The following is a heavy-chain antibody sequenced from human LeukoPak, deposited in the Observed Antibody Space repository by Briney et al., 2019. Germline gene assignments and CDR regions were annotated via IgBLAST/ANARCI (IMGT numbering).Heavy chain of an antibody. CDR2: ISWSSNTM. V-gene: IGHV3-48*01. CDR3: ARASDPWLQLT. D-gene: IGHD5-24*01. J-gene: IGHJ5*02. CDR1: GFTFSSFS. Sequence: TGGSLRLSCVASGFTFSSFSLNWVRQAPGKGLEWVSYISWSSNTMDYADSVQGRFTISRDNAKNSLYLQMNSLRAEDTAVYYCARASDPWLQLTWGQGTLVTVSS.